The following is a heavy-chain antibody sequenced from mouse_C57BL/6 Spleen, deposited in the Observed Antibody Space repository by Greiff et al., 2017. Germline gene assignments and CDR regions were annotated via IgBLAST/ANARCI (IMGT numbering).Heavy chain of an antibody. CDR2: IDPSDSYT. CDR3: ARGTTVVAHDY. CDR1: GYTFTSYW. D-gene: IGHD1-1*01. V-gene: IGHV1-69*01. Sequence: VQLQQSGAELVMPGASVKLSCKASGYTFTSYWMHWVKQRPGQGLEWIGEIDPSDSYTNYNQKFKGKSTLTVDKSSSTAYMQLSSLTSEDSAVYYCARGTTVVAHDYWGQGTTLTVSS. J-gene: IGHJ2*01.